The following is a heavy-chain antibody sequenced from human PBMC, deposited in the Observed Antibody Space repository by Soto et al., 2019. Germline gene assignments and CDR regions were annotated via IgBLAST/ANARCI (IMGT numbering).Heavy chain of an antibody. J-gene: IGHJ6*02. CDR1: GYTFTSYG. CDR2: ISAYNGNT. CDR3: ARYSSSSPYYYYGMAV. Sequence: QVPLVQSGAEVKKPGASVKVSCKASGYTFTSYGISWVRQAPGQGLEWMGWISAYNGNTNYAQKLQGRVTMTTDTSTSTAYMELMSLRSDDTAVYYCARYSSSSPYYYYGMAVWGQGTTVTVSS. V-gene: IGHV1-18*01. D-gene: IGHD6-6*01.